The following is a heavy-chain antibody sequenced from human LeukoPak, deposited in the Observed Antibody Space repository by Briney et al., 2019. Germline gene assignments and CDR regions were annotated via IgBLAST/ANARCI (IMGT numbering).Heavy chain of an antibody. D-gene: IGHD4-17*01. J-gene: IGHJ4*02. CDR3: ARHRWNDYGDLL. CDR1: GGSISSGGYY. Sequence: SETLSLTCTVSGGSISSGGYYWSWIRQSPGKGLEWIGYIYYSGSTNYNPSLKSRVTISVDTSKNQFSLKLSSVTAADTAVYYCARHRWNDYGDLLWGQGTLVTVSS. CDR2: IYYSGST. V-gene: IGHV4-61*08.